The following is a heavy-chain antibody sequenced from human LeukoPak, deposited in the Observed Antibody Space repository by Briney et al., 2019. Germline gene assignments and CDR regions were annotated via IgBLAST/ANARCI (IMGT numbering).Heavy chain of an antibody. D-gene: IGHD6-13*01. CDR3: AKDRGYTTSRTFDY. J-gene: IGHJ4*02. CDR1: GFTFSTYG. Sequence: GRSLRLSCAASGFTFSTYGMHWVRQAPGKGLEWVAFIRNDGTIKYYADSVKGRFIISRDSSKNTLYLHMNSLRPEDAAVYYCAKDRGYTTSRTFDYWGQGTLVTVSS. V-gene: IGHV3-30*02. CDR2: IRNDGTIK.